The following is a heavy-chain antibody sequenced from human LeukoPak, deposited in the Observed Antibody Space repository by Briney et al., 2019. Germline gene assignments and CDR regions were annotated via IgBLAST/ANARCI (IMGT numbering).Heavy chain of an antibody. Sequence: GRSLRLSCAASGFTFSTYGMYWVRQAPGKGLEWVAVISYDGGNKYYADSVKGRFTISRDNSKNTLYLQMSSLRAEDTAVYYCARGGHYDSSGYYGAPRDWGQGTLVTVSS. CDR3: ARGGHYDSSGYYGAPRD. CDR2: ISYDGGNK. D-gene: IGHD3-22*01. V-gene: IGHV3-30*03. J-gene: IGHJ4*02. CDR1: GFTFSTYG.